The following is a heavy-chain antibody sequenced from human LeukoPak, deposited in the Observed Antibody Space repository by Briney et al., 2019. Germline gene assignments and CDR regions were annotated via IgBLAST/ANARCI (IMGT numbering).Heavy chain of an antibody. CDR1: GYTFTSYA. Sequence: ASVKVSCKASGYTFTSYAMHWVRQAPGQRLEWMGWINAGNGNTKYSQKFQGRVTITRDTSASTAYMELSSLRSEDTAVYYCAGSVVVVAPGAFDIWGQGTMVTVSS. CDR2: INAGNGNT. J-gene: IGHJ3*02. CDR3: AGSVVVVAPGAFDI. D-gene: IGHD2-15*01. V-gene: IGHV1-3*01.